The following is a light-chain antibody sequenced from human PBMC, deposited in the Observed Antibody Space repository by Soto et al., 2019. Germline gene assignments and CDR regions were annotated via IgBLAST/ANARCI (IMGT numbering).Light chain of an antibody. CDR3: HQYNIWPPLL. J-gene: IGKJ4*01. Sequence: EIVLTQSPGTLSLSPGERATLSCRASQSVRNNYLAWYQQKPGQAPRLLIYGASNRATGIPDRFSGSGSGTDFTLTISRLEPEDFAVYYCHQYNIWPPLLFGGGTKVEIK. CDR1: QSVRNNY. CDR2: GAS. V-gene: IGKV3-20*01.